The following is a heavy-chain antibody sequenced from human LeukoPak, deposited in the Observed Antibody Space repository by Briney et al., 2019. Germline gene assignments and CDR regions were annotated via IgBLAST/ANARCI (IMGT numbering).Heavy chain of an antibody. CDR1: GDSISSSPYY. D-gene: IGHD6-13*01. V-gene: IGHV3-23*01. CDR3: AREGVSSSSYY. CDR2: ISGSGGST. J-gene: IGHJ4*02. Sequence: PSETLSLTCTVSGDSISSSPYYWGWIRQPPGKGLEWVSAISGSGGSTYYADSVKGRFTISRDNSKNTLYLQMNSLRAEDTAVYYCAREGVSSSSYYWGQGTLVTVSS.